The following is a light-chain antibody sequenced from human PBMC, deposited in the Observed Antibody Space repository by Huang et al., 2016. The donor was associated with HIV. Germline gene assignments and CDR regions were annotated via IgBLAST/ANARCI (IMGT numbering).Light chain of an antibody. CDR3: QQYSTYPRT. CDR1: QSVSAW. V-gene: IGKV1-5*03. Sequence: DIHMTQSPSTLSASVGDRVTITCRASQSVSAWLAWYQQQPGKAPKLLIYTTSSLESGVPSRFSGSGSGTDFTLTISSLQADDGAAYYCQQYSTYPRTFGQGTKVEI. J-gene: IGKJ1*01. CDR2: TTS.